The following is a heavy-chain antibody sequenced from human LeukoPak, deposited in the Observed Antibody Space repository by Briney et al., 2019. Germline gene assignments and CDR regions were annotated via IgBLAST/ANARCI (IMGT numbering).Heavy chain of an antibody. CDR1: GFTFSSYA. J-gene: IGHJ5*02. CDR2: ISYDGSNK. D-gene: IGHD6-13*01. CDR3: ARDPRIAAAATVWFDP. Sequence: GGSLRLSCAASGFTFSSYAMHWVRQAPGKGLEWVAVISYDGSNKYYADSVKGRFTISRDNSKNTLYLQMNSLRAEDTAVYYCARDPRIAAAATVWFDPWGQGTLVTVSS. V-gene: IGHV3-30-3*01.